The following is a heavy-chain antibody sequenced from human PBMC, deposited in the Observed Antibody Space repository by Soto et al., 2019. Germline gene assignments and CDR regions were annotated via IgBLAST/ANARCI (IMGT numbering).Heavy chain of an antibody. Sequence: SVKVSCKASGGTFSSYAISWVRQAPGQGLEWMGGIIPIFGTANYAQKFQGRVTITADESTSTAYMELSSLRSEDTAVYYCARDRRGIVVVVAATGWFDPWGQGTLVTV. CDR2: IIPIFGTA. J-gene: IGHJ5*02. CDR3: ARDRRGIVVVVAATGWFDP. CDR1: GGTFSSYA. D-gene: IGHD2-15*01. V-gene: IGHV1-69*13.